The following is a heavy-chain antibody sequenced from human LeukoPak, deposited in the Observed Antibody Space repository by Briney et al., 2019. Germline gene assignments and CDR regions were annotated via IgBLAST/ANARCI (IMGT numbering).Heavy chain of an antibody. CDR3: VRREVGAHPFDY. V-gene: IGHV3-48*01. J-gene: IGHJ4*02. D-gene: IGHD1-26*01. Sequence: GESLRLSCAASGFTFSAYNMNWVRQAPGKGLEWISYITGISGTIYYADSVKGRFTISRDNAKDSLYLQMNSLRAEDTAVYYCVRREVGAHPFDYWGQGTLVTVSS. CDR2: ITGISGTI. CDR1: GFTFSAYN.